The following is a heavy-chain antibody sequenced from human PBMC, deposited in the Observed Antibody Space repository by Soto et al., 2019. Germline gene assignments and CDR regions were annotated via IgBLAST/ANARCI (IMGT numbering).Heavy chain of an antibody. CDR2: LTGSGGNT. J-gene: IGHJ4*02. Sequence: GGSLRLSCAASGFTFTSYAMSWVRQAPGRGLEWVSGLTGSGGNTYYADSVKGRFTISRDNSKNTQYLQMSSLTAEDTAVYYCVKGEYYYDTTGYYPFDHWGQGTLVTVSS. CDR1: GFTFTSYA. V-gene: IGHV3-23*01. CDR3: VKGEYYYDTTGYYPFDH. D-gene: IGHD3-22*01.